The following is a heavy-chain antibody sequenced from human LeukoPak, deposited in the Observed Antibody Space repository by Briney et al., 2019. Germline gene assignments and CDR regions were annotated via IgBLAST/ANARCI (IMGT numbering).Heavy chain of an antibody. CDR3: ARETYYDILTGYYIGAFDI. D-gene: IGHD3-9*01. CDR1: GYTFTSYG. Sequence: ASVKVSCKASGYTFTSYGIGWVRQAPGQGLEWMGWISAYNGNTNYAQKLQGRVTMTTDTSTSTAYMELRSLRSDDTAVYYCARETYYDILTGYYIGAFDIWGQGTMVTVSS. CDR2: ISAYNGNT. J-gene: IGHJ3*02. V-gene: IGHV1-18*01.